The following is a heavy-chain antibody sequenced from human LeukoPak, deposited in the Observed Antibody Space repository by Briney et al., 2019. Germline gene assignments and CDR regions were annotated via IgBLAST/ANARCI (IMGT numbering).Heavy chain of an antibody. D-gene: IGHD6-13*01. CDR3: ARGDAAGRSFDY. CDR2: INHSGST. J-gene: IGHJ4*02. V-gene: IGHV4-34*01. Sequence: SETLSLTCAVYGGSFSGYYWSWIRQPPGKGLEWIGEINHSGSTNYNPSLKSRVTISVDTSKNQFSLKLSPVTAADTAVYYCARGDAAGRSFDYWGQGSLVTVSS. CDR1: GGSFSGYY.